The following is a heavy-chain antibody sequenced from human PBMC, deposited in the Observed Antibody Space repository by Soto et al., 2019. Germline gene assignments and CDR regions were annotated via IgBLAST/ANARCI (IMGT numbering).Heavy chain of an antibody. V-gene: IGHV3-30*03. CDR3: ETGYCSSTSCYKLADGMDV. CDR2: ISYDGSNK. J-gene: IGHJ6*02. D-gene: IGHD2-2*02. Sequence: GGSLRLSCAASGFTFSSYGMHWVRQAPGKGLEWVAVISYDGSNKYYADSVKGRFTISRDNSKNTLYLQMNSLRAEDTAVYYCETGYCSSTSCYKLADGMDVWGQGTTVTVSS. CDR1: GFTFSSYG.